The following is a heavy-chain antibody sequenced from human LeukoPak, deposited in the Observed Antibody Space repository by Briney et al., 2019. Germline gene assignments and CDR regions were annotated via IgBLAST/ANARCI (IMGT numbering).Heavy chain of an antibody. CDR3: ARLRSWYLGEVDY. CDR2: IYPGDSDT. J-gene: IGHJ4*02. CDR1: GYSFTSYW. V-gene: IGHV5-51*01. D-gene: IGHD6-13*01. Sequence: GESLKISCKCSGYSFTSYWIGWVRQMPGKGLEWMGIIYPGDSDTRYSPSFQGQVTISADKPISTAHLQWSSLKASDTAMYYCARLRSWYLGEVDYWGQGTLVTVSS.